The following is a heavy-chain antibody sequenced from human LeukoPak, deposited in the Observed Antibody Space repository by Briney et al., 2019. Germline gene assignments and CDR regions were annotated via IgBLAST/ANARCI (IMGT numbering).Heavy chain of an antibody. J-gene: IGHJ3*02. D-gene: IGHD6-13*01. CDR1: GGSFSGYY. CDR3: ERLFPLIAAAGNEAFHI. V-gene: IGHV4-34*01. CDR2: TNNSGRN. Sequence: SETLSLTCAVYGGSFSGYYWGWIRQPQGKGLEWIGETNNSGRNNYNPSLRRVATISVKTSKNQFCLQVSSVTATDTPVYYCERLFPLIAAAGNEAFHIWAQRTMDTV.